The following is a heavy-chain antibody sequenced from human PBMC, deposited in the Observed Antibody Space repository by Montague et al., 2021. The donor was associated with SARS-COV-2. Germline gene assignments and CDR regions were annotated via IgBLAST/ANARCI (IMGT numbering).Heavy chain of an antibody. CDR2: TYDDRPI. Sequence: TLSLTCSVSGASIRGAYHWSWIRQHPGKDLEWIGHTYDDRPIYYNPSLRCRASISLDTSENRFSLTLTSVTAAGTALYYCAAYIIGAGGRGSWGQGALVTVSS. V-gene: IGHV4-31*03. D-gene: IGHD3-16*01. CDR3: AAYIIGAGGRGS. CDR1: GASIRGAYH. J-gene: IGHJ1*01.